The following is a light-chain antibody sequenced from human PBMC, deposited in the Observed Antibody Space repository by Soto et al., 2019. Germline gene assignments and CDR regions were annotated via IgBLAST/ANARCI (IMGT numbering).Light chain of an antibody. CDR3: QQYNSYSWT. V-gene: IGKV1-5*03. Sequence: EIQMTPSPSTLSASVGDRVTITCRASQSSSSSVAWHQQTPGKAPKLLIYKASSVESGVPSRFSGSGSRTEFTLTISSLQPDDFAAYYCQQYNSYSWTFGQGTKVDI. CDR2: KAS. CDR1: QSSSSS. J-gene: IGKJ1*01.